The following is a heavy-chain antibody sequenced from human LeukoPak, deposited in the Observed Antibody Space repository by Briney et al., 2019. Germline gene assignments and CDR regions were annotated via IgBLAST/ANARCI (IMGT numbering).Heavy chain of an antibody. D-gene: IGHD3-3*01. Sequence: ASVKVSCKASGYTFIDYYMHWVRQAPGQGLEWMGWINPNSGDTNSAQRFQGRVTMTRDTSISTAYMELSRLRSDDTAVYYCARDLSQLPSYYDFWSGPIAHYYFDYWGQGTLVTVSS. V-gene: IGHV1-2*02. CDR1: GYTFIDYY. CDR3: ARDLSQLPSYYDFWSGPIAHYYFDY. CDR2: INPNSGDT. J-gene: IGHJ4*02.